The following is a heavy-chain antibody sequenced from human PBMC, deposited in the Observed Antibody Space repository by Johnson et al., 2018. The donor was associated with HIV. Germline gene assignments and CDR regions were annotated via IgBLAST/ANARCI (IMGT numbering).Heavy chain of an antibody. CDR2: ISYAGSDK. Sequence: QVQLVESGGGVVQPGGSLRLSCAASGFTFSSFAIHWVRQAPGKGLEWVAVISYAGSDKYYADSVKGRFTISRDNSKTTLYLEMNSLRAEDTAVYYCARDHSGYDSVTAAFDIWGQGTMVTVSS. D-gene: IGHD5-12*01. V-gene: IGHV3-30*11. J-gene: IGHJ3*02. CDR1: GFTFSSFA. CDR3: ARDHSGYDSVTAAFDI.